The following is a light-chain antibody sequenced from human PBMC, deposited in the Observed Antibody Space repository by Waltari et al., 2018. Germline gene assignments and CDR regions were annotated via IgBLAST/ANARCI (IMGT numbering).Light chain of an antibody. V-gene: IGLV2-14*03. CDR3: MSYTSSHTII. J-gene: IGLJ2*01. CDR2: DVT. Sequence: QSALTKPASVSGSPGQSITISCTGTSSDVGGYKFVSWYQKQPGKAPKLMIFDVTYRPSGISPRFSGSKSGNTASLTISGLQADDEADYYCMSYTSSHTIIFGGGTKLTV. CDR1: SSDVGGYKF.